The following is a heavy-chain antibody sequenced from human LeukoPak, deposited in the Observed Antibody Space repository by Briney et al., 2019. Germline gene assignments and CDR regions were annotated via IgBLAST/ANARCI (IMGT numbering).Heavy chain of an antibody. CDR2: ISYDGSDK. CDR1: GFTFSSHG. CDR3: AKRRTVHTAMVTHYYGMDV. D-gene: IGHD5-18*01. Sequence: GGSLRLSCAASGFTFSSHGMHWVRQAPGKGLEWVAVISYDGSDKYYADSVKGRFTISRDNSKNTLYLQMNSLRAEDTAVYYCAKRRTVHTAMVTHYYGMDVWGQGTTVTVSS. V-gene: IGHV3-30*18. J-gene: IGHJ6*02.